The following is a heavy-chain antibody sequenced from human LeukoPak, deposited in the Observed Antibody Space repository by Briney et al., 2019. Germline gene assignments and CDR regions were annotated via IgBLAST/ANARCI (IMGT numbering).Heavy chain of an antibody. Sequence: PSQTLSLTCAVSGGSISSGGYSWSWIRQPPGKSLEWIGYIYHSGSAYYQPSLKSRVTISVDRSKNQFSLKLSSVTAADTAVYYCARGVPAAPPRYYYGMDVWGQGTTVTVSS. J-gene: IGHJ6*02. CDR3: ARGVPAAPPRYYYGMDV. V-gene: IGHV4-30-2*01. D-gene: IGHD2-2*01. CDR2: IYHSGSA. CDR1: GGSISSGGYS.